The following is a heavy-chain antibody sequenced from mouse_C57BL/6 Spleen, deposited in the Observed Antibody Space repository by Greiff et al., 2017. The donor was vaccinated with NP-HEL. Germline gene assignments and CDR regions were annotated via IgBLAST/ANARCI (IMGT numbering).Heavy chain of an antibody. J-gene: IGHJ2*01. CDR1: GYTFPSYW. Sequence: VQLQQPGAELVKPGASVKMSCKASGYTFPSYWITWVKQRPGQGLEWIGDIYPGSGSTIYNEKFKSKATLSVDTSSSTAYMQISSLTSEDSAVYYGAREDFDYWGQGTTLTVSS. CDR2: IYPGSGST. CDR3: AREDFDY. V-gene: IGHV1-55*01.